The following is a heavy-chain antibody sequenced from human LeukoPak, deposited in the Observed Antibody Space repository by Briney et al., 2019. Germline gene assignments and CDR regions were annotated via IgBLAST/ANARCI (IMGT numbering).Heavy chain of an antibody. CDR3: AREHSSSWDQFDY. J-gene: IGHJ4*02. Sequence: RASVKVSCKASGGTFSSYAISWVRQAPGQGLEWMGGIIPIFGTANYAQKFQGRVTITTDESTSTSYMELRSLRSDDTAVYYCAREHSSSWDQFDYWGQGTLVTVSS. CDR1: GGTFSSYA. D-gene: IGHD6-13*01. CDR2: IIPIFGTA. V-gene: IGHV1-69*05.